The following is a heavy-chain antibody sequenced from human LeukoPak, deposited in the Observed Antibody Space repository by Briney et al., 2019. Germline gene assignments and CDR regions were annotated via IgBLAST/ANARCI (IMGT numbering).Heavy chain of an antibody. V-gene: IGHV3-23*01. CDR1: GFTFSHYA. CDR3: ARTHINGWCFDS. D-gene: IGHD6-19*01. Sequence: GGSLRLSCAASGFTFSHYAMSWVRQAPGKGLEWVSIITFNGGNTYYASVKGRFTISRDNSKNTLYLQMSSLRDEDTAVYYCARTHINGWCFDSWGQGTLVTVSS. J-gene: IGHJ4*02. CDR2: ITFNGGNT.